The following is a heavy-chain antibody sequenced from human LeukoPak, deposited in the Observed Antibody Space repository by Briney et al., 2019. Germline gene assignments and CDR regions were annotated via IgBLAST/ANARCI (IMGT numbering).Heavy chain of an antibody. CDR1: GFTFSSYA. CDR3: AITGVVGY. V-gene: IGHV3-23*01. J-gene: IGHJ4*02. D-gene: IGHD3-10*01. Sequence: GGTLRLSCAASGFTFSSYAMSWVRQAPGKGLEGVSAISGSGGSTYYTDSVKGRFTISRDNSKNTLYLQMNSLRAEDTAVYYCAITGVVGYWGQGTLVTVSS. CDR2: ISGSGGST.